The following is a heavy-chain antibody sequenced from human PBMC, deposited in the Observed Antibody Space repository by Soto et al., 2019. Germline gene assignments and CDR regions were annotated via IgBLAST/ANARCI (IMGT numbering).Heavy chain of an antibody. V-gene: IGHV3-48*03. CDR2: ISGSGSPI. CDR3: PRKTIVDVAADRPVFLSEFDF. CDR1: GFSFSSYE. D-gene: IGHD6-13*01. J-gene: IGHJ5*01. Sequence: GGSLRLSCTASGFSFSSYEMNWVRQAPGKGLEWVSYISGSGSPIYYAASVKGRFTISRDNAKNSLYLQMNSLRAEDTAGYYCPRKTIVDVAADRPVFLSEFDFWGQATRVTVS.